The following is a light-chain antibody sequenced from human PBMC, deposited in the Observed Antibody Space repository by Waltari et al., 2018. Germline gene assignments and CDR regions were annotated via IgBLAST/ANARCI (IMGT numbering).Light chain of an antibody. V-gene: IGLV2-23*01. CDR3: SSYAGLGPVL. CDR1: RNYVGLYDF. CDR2: GDN. J-gene: IGLJ2*01. Sequence: QSALTQPASVSGSPGQSITVSCTGIRNYVGLYDFFSWYQRHPDRAPKVVISGDNKRPAGVPNRFPSHEHGNTATLTVSGLQAEYEAHYYCSSYAGLGPVLFGGGTKLTV.